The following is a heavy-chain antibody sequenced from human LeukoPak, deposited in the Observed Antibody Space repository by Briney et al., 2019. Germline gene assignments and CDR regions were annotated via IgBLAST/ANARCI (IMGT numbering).Heavy chain of an antibody. CDR3: AKGYCSSTSCSYFDY. J-gene: IGHJ4*02. CDR1: GFTFDDYA. CDR2: ISWNSGSI. Sequence: GGSLRLSCAASGFTFDDYAMHWVRQAPGKGLEWVSGISWNSGSIGYADSVKGRFTISRDNAKNSLYLQMNSLRAEDTALYYCAKGYCSSTSCSYFDYWGQGTLVTVSS. V-gene: IGHV3-9*01. D-gene: IGHD2-2*01.